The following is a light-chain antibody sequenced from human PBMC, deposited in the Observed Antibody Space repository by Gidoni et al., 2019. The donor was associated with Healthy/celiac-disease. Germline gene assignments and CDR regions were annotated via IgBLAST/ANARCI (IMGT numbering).Light chain of an antibody. CDR1: SGHSSYA. CDR2: LNSDGSH. Sequence: SVKLTCTLSSGHSSYAIAWHQQQQEKGPRYLMKLNSDGSHSKGDGIPDRFSGSSSGAERYLTISSLQSEDEADYYCQTWGTGIRVFGTGTKVTVL. CDR3: QTWGTGIRV. V-gene: IGLV4-69*01. J-gene: IGLJ1*01.